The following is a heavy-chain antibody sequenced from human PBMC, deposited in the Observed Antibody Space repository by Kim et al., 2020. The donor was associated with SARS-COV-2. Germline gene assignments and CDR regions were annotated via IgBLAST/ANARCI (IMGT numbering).Heavy chain of an antibody. CDR2: IYPGDSDT. CDR1: GYSFTNYW. V-gene: IGHV5-51*01. D-gene: IGHD6-13*01. CDR3: ARRPLGAAGGTGWFDP. J-gene: IGHJ5*02. Sequence: GESLKISCKGSGYSFTNYWIAWVRQMPGKGLEWMGIIYPGDSDTRYSPSFQGQVTISADKSISTAYLQWTSLKASDTAMYYCARRPLGAAGGTGWFDPWGQGTLVTVSS.